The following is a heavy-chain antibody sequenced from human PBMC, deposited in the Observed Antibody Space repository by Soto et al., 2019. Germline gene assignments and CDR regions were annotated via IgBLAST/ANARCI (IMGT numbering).Heavy chain of an antibody. J-gene: IGHJ4*02. Sequence: GGSLRLSCAASGFTFDDYTMHWVRQAPGKGLEWVSLISWDGGSTYYADSVKGRFTISRDNSKNSLYLQMNSPRTEDTALYYCAKDIGYCSGGSCGYFDYWGQGTLVTVSS. CDR2: ISWDGGST. CDR1: GFTFDDYT. V-gene: IGHV3-43*01. D-gene: IGHD2-15*01. CDR3: AKDIGYCSGGSCGYFDY.